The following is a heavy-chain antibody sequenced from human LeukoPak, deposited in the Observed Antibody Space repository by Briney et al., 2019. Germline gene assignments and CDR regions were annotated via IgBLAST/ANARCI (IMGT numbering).Heavy chain of an antibody. CDR1: GYTFTSYD. V-gene: IGHV1-8*01. CDR3: ARGTYYYDSSGYVGAFDI. D-gene: IGHD3-22*01. CDR2: MNPNSGNT. J-gene: IGHJ3*02. Sequence: EASVKVSCKASGYTFTSYDINWVRQATGQGLEWIGWMNPNSGNTGYAQKFQGRVTMTRNTSISTAYMELSSLRSEDTAVYYCARGTYYYDSSGYVGAFDIWGQGTMATVSS.